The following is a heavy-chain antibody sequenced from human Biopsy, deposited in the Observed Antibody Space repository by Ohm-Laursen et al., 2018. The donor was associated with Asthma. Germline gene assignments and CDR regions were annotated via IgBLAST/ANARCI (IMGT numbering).Heavy chain of an antibody. CDR2: INSGFGTT. V-gene: IGHV1-69*13. CDR3: ARKAGSCISRTCYSLDF. D-gene: IGHD2-2*01. J-gene: IGHJ4*02. CDR1: GGTFNTYV. Sequence: SVKVSCKSLGGTFNTYVIGWVRQAPGQGLEWMGGINSGFGTTTYPQKFQDRVTMTADDSTSTVYMELSSLRSEDTAVYYCARKAGSCISRTCYSLDFWGQGTLVTVSS.